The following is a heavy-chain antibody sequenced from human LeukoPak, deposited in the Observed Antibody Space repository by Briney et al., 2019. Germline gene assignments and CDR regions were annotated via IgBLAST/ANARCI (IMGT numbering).Heavy chain of an antibody. D-gene: IGHD3-16*01. J-gene: IGHJ6*03. V-gene: IGHV4-61*02. CDR2: IYTSGST. CDR3: ARVDRGHSSLGGEYYYYYMDV. CDR1: GGSISSGSYY. Sequence: PSQTLSLTCTVSGGSISSGSYYWSWIRQPAGKGLEWIGRIYTSGSTNYNPSLKSRVTISVDTSKNQFSLKLSSVTAADTAVYYCARVDRGHSSLGGEYYYYYMDVWGKGTTVTVSS.